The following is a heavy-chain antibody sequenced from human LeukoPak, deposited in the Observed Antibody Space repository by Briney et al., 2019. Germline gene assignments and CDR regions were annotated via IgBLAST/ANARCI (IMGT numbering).Heavy chain of an antibody. D-gene: IGHD1-26*01. CDR2: IYYSGST. Sequence: SETLSLTCTVSGGSISSYYWSWIRQPPGKGLEWIGYIYYSGSTNYNPSLKSRVTISVDTSKNQFSLKLSSVTAADTAVYYCAREGAHYIVGATTIADYWGQGTLVTVSS. J-gene: IGHJ4*02. V-gene: IGHV4-59*01. CDR1: GGSISSYY. CDR3: AREGAHYIVGATTIADY.